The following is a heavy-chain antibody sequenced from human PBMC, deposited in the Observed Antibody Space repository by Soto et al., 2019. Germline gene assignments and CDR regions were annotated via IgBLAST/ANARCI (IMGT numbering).Heavy chain of an antibody. Sequence: QVQLVQSGAEVKKPGSSVKVSCKASGSTFSKYAISWVRQAPGQGLEWMGGLIPILGAAKYAQKFQGRVTITADESTRTAYMELSSVRFEDTDVYYCARDSHDYIWGSYRNGMDVWGQGTTVSVSS. CDR1: GSTFSKYA. V-gene: IGHV1-69*01. D-gene: IGHD3-16*02. CDR3: ARDSHDYIWGSYRNGMDV. CDR2: LIPILGAA. J-gene: IGHJ6*02.